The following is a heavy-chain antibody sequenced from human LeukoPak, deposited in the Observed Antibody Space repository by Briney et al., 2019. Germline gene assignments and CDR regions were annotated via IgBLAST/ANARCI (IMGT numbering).Heavy chain of an antibody. CDR2: INHSGST. J-gene: IGHJ5*02. Sequence: SETLSLTCAVYGGSFSGYYWSWIRQPPGKGLEWIGEINHSGSTNYNPSLKSRVTISVDTSKNQFSLKLSSVTAADTAVYYCARVSTDYYDSSGYIGWFDPWGQGTLVTVSS. D-gene: IGHD3-22*01. CDR1: GGSFSGYY. CDR3: ARVSTDYYDSSGYIGWFDP. V-gene: IGHV4-34*01.